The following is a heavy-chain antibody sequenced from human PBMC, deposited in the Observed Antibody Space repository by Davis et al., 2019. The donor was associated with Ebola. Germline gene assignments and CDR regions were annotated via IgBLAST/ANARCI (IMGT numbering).Heavy chain of an antibody. CDR2: IYSDGSK. CDR1: GFIVSSNY. D-gene: IGHD3-3*01. V-gene: IGHV3-53*01. CDR3: ARGSLDFWIGHYPYYFDY. Sequence: PGGSLRLSCAASGFIVSSNYMNWVRQAPGKGLEWLSVIYSDGSKYYADSVKGRFTISRDNPKNQVYLQMNSLRAEDTAMYYCARGSLDFWIGHYPYYFDYWGQGTLVAVSS. J-gene: IGHJ4*02.